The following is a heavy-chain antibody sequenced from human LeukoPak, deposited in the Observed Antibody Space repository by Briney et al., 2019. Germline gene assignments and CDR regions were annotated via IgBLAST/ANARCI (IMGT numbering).Heavy chain of an antibody. CDR3: ARDPQYYDFWSGYGGEWFDP. CDR2: IYYSGST. Sequence: PSKTLSLTCTVSGGSISSYYWSWIRQPPGKGLEWIGYIYYSGSTNYNPSLKSRVTISVDTSKNQFSLKLSSVTAADTAVYYCARDPQYYDFWSGYGGEWFDPWGRGTLVTVSS. CDR1: GGSISSYY. D-gene: IGHD3-3*01. V-gene: IGHV4-59*01. J-gene: IGHJ5*02.